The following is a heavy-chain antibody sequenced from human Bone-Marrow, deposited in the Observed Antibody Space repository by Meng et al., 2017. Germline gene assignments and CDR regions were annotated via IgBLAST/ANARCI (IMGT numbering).Heavy chain of an antibody. CDR3: ARDPQLLRYFDWPLDY. J-gene: IGHJ4*02. V-gene: IGHV1-69*05. CDR2: IIPIFGTA. Sequence: SVKVSCKASGGTFSSYAISWVRQAPGQGLEWMGGIIPIFGTANYAQKFQGRVTITRDTSASTAYMELSSLRSEDTAVYYCARDPQLLRYFDWPLDYWGQGTLVTVSS. D-gene: IGHD3-9*01. CDR1: GGTFSSYA.